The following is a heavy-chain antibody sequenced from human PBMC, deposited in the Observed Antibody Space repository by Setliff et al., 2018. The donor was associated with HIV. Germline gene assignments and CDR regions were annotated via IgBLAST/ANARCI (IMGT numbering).Heavy chain of an antibody. CDR2: IYSTGST. Sequence: SETLSLTCTVSGGSISIYYWTWIRQAAGKGLEWIGRIYSTGSTNYNPSLKSRVTISVDTSKNQFSLNLSSVTAADTAVYYCARSLDYSGSGSYYVGWFDLWGQGIPVTVSS. J-gene: IGHJ5*02. CDR3: ARSLDYSGSGSYYVGWFDL. V-gene: IGHV4-4*07. D-gene: IGHD3-10*01. CDR1: GGSISIYY.